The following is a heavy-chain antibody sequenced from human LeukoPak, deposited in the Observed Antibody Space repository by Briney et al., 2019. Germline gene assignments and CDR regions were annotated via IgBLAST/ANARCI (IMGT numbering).Heavy chain of an antibody. CDR1: GFTVSSNY. Sequence: SGGSLRLSCAASGFTVSSNYMSWVRQAPGKGLEWVSVIYSGGTTFYADSVMGRFTISRDNSKNTLYLQMNTLRAEDTAIYYCARSSRVVAGIFDNWGQGTLVTVSS. D-gene: IGHD6-19*01. J-gene: IGHJ4*02. CDR2: IYSGGTT. V-gene: IGHV3-53*01. CDR3: ARSSRVVAGIFDN.